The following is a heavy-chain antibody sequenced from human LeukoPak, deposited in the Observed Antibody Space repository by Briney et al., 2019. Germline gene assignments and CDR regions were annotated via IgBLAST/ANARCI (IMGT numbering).Heavy chain of an antibody. CDR1: GFTFSSHW. V-gene: IGHV3-74*01. J-gene: IGHJ6*02. CDR2: INNDGTTT. CDR3: ARGMSVLRFLEWPQPEGYYYGMDV. D-gene: IGHD3-3*01. Sequence: GGSLRLSCAASGFTFSSHWMHWVRQVPGKGLVWVSRINNDGTTTTYADSVGGRFTISRDNAGNTLHLQMSSLRAEDTAVYYCARGMSVLRFLEWPQPEGYYYGMDVWGQGTTVTVSS.